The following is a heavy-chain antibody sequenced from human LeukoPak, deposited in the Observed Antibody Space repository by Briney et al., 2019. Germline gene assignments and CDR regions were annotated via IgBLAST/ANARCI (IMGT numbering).Heavy chain of an antibody. Sequence: PGGSLRLSCAPSGFTFSSYGMHWVRQAPGKGLEWVALISYDGSNKYYADSVKGRFTISRDNSKNTLYLQMNSLRAEDTAVYYCARCTGGSCVFDYWGQGTLVTVSS. CDR1: GFTFSSYG. CDR3: ARCTGGSCVFDY. D-gene: IGHD2-8*02. V-gene: IGHV3-30*03. CDR2: ISYDGSNK. J-gene: IGHJ4*02.